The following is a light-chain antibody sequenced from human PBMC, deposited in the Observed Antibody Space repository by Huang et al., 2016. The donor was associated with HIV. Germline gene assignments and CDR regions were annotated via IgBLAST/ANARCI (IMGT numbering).Light chain of an antibody. CDR3: LQDYNFPYT. J-gene: IGKJ2*01. CDR1: QGIRNV. V-gene: IGKV1-6*01. Sequence: AIQMTKSPSSLSASVGERVTITCRASQGIRNVLGWYQQKPGKPPKLLIYAATCVQSGVPSMFSGSGSDTNFTLTISGLQPEDFATYFCLQDYNFPYTFGQGTEVE. CDR2: AAT.